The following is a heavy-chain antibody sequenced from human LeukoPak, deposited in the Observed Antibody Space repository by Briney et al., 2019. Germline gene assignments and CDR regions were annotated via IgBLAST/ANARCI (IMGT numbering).Heavy chain of an antibody. J-gene: IGHJ6*03. Sequence: GGSLRLSCAASGFTFSSYGMHWVRQAPGKGLEWVANIKQDGSEKYYVDSVKGRFTISRDNAKNSLYLQMNSLRAEDTAVYYCASQQGYYYMDVWGKGTTVTVSS. CDR1: GFTFSSYG. D-gene: IGHD6-13*01. CDR2: IKQDGSEK. CDR3: ASQQGYYYMDV. V-gene: IGHV3-7*01.